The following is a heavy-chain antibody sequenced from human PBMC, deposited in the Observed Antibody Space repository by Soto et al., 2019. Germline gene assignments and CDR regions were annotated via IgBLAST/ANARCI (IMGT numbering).Heavy chain of an antibody. J-gene: IGHJ4*02. Sequence: QVQLVESGGGVVQPGRSLRLSCAASGFTFSSYAMHWVRQAPGKGLEWVAVISYDGSNKYYADSVKGRFTISRDNSKNPLYLQMNSLRAEDTAVYYCARVTGIAAAGSGPFDYRGQGILVTVSS. CDR3: ARVTGIAAAGSGPFDY. CDR2: ISYDGSNK. CDR1: GFTFSSYA. D-gene: IGHD6-13*01. V-gene: IGHV3-30-3*01.